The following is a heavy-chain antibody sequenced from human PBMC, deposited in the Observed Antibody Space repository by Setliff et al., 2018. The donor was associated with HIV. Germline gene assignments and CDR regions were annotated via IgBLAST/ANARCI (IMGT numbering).Heavy chain of an antibody. D-gene: IGHD3-22*01. J-gene: IGHJ4*02. CDR1: GGFISTGGYS. CDR3: ARGLSFYDPGGFDY. CDR2: IYTSGST. Sequence: SETLSLTCTVSGGFISTGGYSWSWVRQPAGKGLEWIGRIYTSGSTNYNPSLKSRVTMSVDTSKNQFSLKLSSVTAADTAVYYCARGLSFYDPGGFDYWGQGTLVTVSS. V-gene: IGHV4-61*02.